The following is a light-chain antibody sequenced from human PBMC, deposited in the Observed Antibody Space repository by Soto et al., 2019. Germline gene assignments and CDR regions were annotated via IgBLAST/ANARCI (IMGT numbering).Light chain of an antibody. CDR2: GAS. CDR3: HQYGSSQFT. Sequence: EIVLTQSPGTLSLSPGERATLSCRASQSVTSSYLAWYQQKPGQAPRLLMYGASSRATGISDRFSGSGSGKDFTLTISRLEPEDFAVYYCHQYGSSQFTFGPGTKVDIK. CDR1: QSVTSSY. J-gene: IGKJ3*01. V-gene: IGKV3-20*01.